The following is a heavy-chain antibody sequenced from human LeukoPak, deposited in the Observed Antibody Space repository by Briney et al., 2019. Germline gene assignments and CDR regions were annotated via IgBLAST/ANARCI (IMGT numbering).Heavy chain of an antibody. CDR1: GGTFSSYA. CDR3: AVLRLGELSLRTFDY. D-gene: IGHD3-16*02. Sequence: ASVKVSCKASGGTFSSYAISWVRQAPGQGLEWMGGIIPIFGTANYAQKFQGRVTITADKSTSTAYMELGSLRSEDTAVYYCAVLRLGELSLRTFDYWGQGTLVTVSS. V-gene: IGHV1-69*06. CDR2: IIPIFGTA. J-gene: IGHJ4*02.